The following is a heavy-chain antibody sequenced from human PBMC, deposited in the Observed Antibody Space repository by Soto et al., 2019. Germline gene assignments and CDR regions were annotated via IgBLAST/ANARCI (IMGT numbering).Heavy chain of an antibody. CDR1: GGSFSGYY. CDR2: INHSGST. CDR3: ARGRSTHWFDP. J-gene: IGHJ5*02. V-gene: IGHV4-34*01. Sequence: QVQLQQWGAGLLKPSETLSLTCAVYGGSFSGYYWSWIRQPPGKGLEWIGEINHSGSTNYNPSLKSRVTISVDTSKNQFSLKLSSVTAADTAVYYCARGRSTHWFDPWGQGTLVTVSS. D-gene: IGHD2-2*01.